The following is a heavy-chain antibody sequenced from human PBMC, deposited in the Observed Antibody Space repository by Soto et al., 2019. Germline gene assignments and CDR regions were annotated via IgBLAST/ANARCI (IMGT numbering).Heavy chain of an antibody. Sequence: QVQLVQSETEVRKPGSSVKVSCKASGGTFGSNAISWVRQAPGQGLEWMGNIIPIFGTTKNAQNFQGRVTVTADESTNTAYMELSSLTSEDTAIYYWAREGYTFGPGAVRGGFEMWGHGTMVTVSS. J-gene: IGHJ3*02. CDR3: AREGYTFGPGAVRGGFEM. CDR2: IIPIFGTT. V-gene: IGHV1-69*15. D-gene: IGHD1-1*01. CDR1: GGTFGSNA.